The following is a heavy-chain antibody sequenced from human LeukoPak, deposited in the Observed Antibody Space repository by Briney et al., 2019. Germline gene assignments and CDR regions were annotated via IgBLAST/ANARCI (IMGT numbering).Heavy chain of an antibody. V-gene: IGHV3-21*01. J-gene: IGHJ2*01. Sequence: GESLRLSCAASGFTFTSHSLNWVRQAPGKGLEWVSSISSSSSYIYYADSVKGRFSISRDNARNSLYLQMNSLTAEDTAVYYCARDWRNKYSNSWSRGEWYFDLWGRGTLVTVSS. CDR2: ISSSSSYI. CDR3: ARDWRNKYSNSWSRGEWYFDL. CDR1: GFTFTSHS. D-gene: IGHD6-13*01.